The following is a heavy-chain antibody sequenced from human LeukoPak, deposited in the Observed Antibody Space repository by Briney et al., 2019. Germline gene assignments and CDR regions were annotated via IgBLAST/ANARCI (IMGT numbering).Heavy chain of an antibody. CDR1: GGSISSYY. V-gene: IGHV4-59*01. CDR2: IYYSGTT. D-gene: IGHD3-22*01. CDR3: ARDNYYDTKGWFDP. Sequence: SETLSLTCTVSGGSISSYYRTWIRQPPGKGLEWIGYIYYSGTTNYNPSLKSRVTISVDTSKNQFSLKLSSVTAADTAVYYCARDNYYDTKGWFDPWGQGTLVTVSS. J-gene: IGHJ5*02.